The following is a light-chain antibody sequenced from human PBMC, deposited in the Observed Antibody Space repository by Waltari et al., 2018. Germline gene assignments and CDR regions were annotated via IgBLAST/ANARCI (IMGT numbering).Light chain of an antibody. CDR3: QQFYITPQT. V-gene: IGKV4-1*01. CDR2: WAS. CDR1: RTVFFSSNDKDF. Sequence: DIVMTQSPDSLAVSLGEGATINCRSSRTVFFSSNDKDFLSWYQQRPGQPPKLLIYWASTRESGVPDRFSGSGSGTNFTLTINGLQAEDVAVYYCQQFYITPQTFGQGTRVEIK. J-gene: IGKJ2*01.